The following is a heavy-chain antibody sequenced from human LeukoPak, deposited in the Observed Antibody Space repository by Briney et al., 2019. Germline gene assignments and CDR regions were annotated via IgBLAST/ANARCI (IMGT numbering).Heavy chain of an antibody. J-gene: IGHJ6*02. D-gene: IGHD3/OR15-3a*01. V-gene: IGHV4-31*03. CDR1: GGSISSGGYY. CDR3: ARVDGLGLGYYYGMDV. Sequence: SETLSLTCTVSGGSISSGGYYWSWIRQHPGKGLEWIGYIYYSGSTYYNPSLKSRVTISVDTSKNQFSLKLSSVTAADAAVYYCARVDGLGLGYYYGMDVWGQGTTVTVSS. CDR2: IYYSGST.